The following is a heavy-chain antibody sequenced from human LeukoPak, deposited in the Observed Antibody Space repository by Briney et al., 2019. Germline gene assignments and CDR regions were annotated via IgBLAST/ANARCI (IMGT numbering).Heavy chain of an antibody. J-gene: IGHJ5*02. CDR3: ARGWTYYDFWSGHRSGWFDP. Sequence: PSETLSLTCTVSGGSISSYYWSWIRQPPGKGLEWIGYIYYSGSTNYNPSLKSRVTISVDTSKNQFSLKLSSVTAADTAVYYCARGWTYYDFWSGHRSGWFDPWGQGTLVTVSS. D-gene: IGHD3-3*01. CDR2: IYYSGST. V-gene: IGHV4-59*01. CDR1: GGSISSYY.